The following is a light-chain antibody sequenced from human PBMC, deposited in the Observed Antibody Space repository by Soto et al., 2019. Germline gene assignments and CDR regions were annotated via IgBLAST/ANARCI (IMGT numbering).Light chain of an antibody. V-gene: IGKV3-15*01. CDR1: QSVSSN. CDR2: GAS. CDR3: QHYNNWPSWT. J-gene: IGKJ2*02. Sequence: EIVMTQSPATLSVSPGERATLSCRASQSVSSNLAWYQQQPGQAPRLLIYGASTRATGIPARFSGSGSGTEFKLTISSLQSEDVAVYYCQHYNNWPSWTFGQGTKLESK.